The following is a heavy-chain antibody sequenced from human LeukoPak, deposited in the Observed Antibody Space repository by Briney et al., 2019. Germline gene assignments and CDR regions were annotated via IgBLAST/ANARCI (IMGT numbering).Heavy chain of an antibody. Sequence: GGSLRLSCAASGFTFNDYYMSWIRQAPGKGLEWVSYISSSGSTIYYADSVKGRFTISRDNAKNSLYLQMNSLRAEDTAVYYCARSITMVRGVPNYWGQGTLVTVSS. V-gene: IGHV3-11*01. CDR2: ISSSGSTI. J-gene: IGHJ4*02. CDR1: GFTFNDYY. CDR3: ARSITMVRGVPNY. D-gene: IGHD3-10*01.